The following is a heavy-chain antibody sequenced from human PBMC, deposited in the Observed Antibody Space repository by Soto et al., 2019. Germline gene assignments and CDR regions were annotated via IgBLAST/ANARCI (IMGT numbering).Heavy chain of an antibody. D-gene: IGHD3-10*01. J-gene: IGHJ4*02. V-gene: IGHV5-10-1*01. CDR3: ARQIYGSAKGPNFKYYFES. Sequence: ESLKISCKGSGYSFAGYWITWVRQKPGKGLEWMGRIDPSDSQTYYSPSFRGHVTISVTKSITTVFLQWSSLRASDTAMYYCARQIYGSAKGPNFKYYFESWGQGCPVTVSS. CDR2: IDPSDSQT. CDR1: GYSFAGYW.